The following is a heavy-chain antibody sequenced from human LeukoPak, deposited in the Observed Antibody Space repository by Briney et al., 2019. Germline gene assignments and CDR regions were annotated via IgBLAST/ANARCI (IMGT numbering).Heavy chain of an antibody. CDR1: GFTFSSYA. CDR3: AKGRDSVWSRLPLGD. CDR2: ISGGGDRT. V-gene: IGHV3-23*01. Sequence: GGSLRLSCAASGFTFSSYAMNWVRQAPGKGLEWVSAISGGGDRTFYADSVKGRFTISRDNSKDTLFLRMNSLRVEDTALYYCAKGRDSVWSRLPLGDWGQGTLVTVSS. D-gene: IGHD6-19*01. J-gene: IGHJ4*02.